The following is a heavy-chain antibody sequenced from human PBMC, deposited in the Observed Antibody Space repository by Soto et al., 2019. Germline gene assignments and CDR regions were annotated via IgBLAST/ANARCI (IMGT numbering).Heavy chain of an antibody. CDR2: INAVNGNT. D-gene: IGHD3-16*01. Sequence: SVNVCCKDSRYTFTSYALQLLLHHLGQRPEWMGWINAVNGNTKYSQNFQGRVTFTSDTSANTAYMELSSLRSEDTTVYYCAREDESRAFYYFDYWGHGTQVTVSS. J-gene: IGHJ4*01. V-gene: IGHV1-3*01. CDR1: RYTFTSYA. CDR3: AREDESRAFYYFDY.